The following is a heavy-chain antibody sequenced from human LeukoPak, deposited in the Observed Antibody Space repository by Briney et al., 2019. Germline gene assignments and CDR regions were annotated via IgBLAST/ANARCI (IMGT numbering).Heavy chain of an antibody. CDR1: GGSISSYY. D-gene: IGHD5-18*01. CDR3: ARDRGYSYGFEY. J-gene: IGHJ4*02. CDR2: TYYSGST. Sequence: PSETLSLTCTVSGGSISSYYWSWIRQPPGKGLEWIGYTYYSGSTNYNPSLKSRVTISVDTSENQFSLRLSSVTAADTAVYYCARDRGYSYGFEYWGQGTLVTVSS. V-gene: IGHV4-59*01.